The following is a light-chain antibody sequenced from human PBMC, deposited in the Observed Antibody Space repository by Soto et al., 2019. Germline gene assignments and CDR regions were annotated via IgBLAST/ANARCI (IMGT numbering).Light chain of an antibody. V-gene: IGKV3-15*01. CDR1: QSVSST. J-gene: IGKJ3*01. CDR2: GAS. Sequence: EIVMTQSPATLSVSPGERAALSCRASQSVSSTLAWYQQKPGQAPRLLIYGASTRATGIPARFSGSGSGTEFTHTISSLQSEDFAVYYCQQYNNWPFTFGTGTKVYIK. CDR3: QQYNNWPFT.